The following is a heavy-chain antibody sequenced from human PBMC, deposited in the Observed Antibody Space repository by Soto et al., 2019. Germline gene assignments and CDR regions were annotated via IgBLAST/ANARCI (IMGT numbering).Heavy chain of an antibody. J-gene: IGHJ1*01. V-gene: IGHV4-34*01. Sequence: PSETLSLTCAVYGGSLSGYYWSWIRQPPGKGLEWIGEINHSGSTNYNPSLKSRVTISVDTSKNQFSLKLSSVTAADTAVYYCARTGVGITGTTAEYFQHWGQGTLVTVYS. CDR2: INHSGST. CDR3: ARTGVGITGTTAEYFQH. CDR1: GGSLSGYY. D-gene: IGHD1-7*01.